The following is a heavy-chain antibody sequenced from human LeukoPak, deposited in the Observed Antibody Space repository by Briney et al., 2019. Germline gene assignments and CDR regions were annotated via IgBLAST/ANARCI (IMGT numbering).Heavy chain of an antibody. CDR2: IYTSGST. D-gene: IGHD3-3*01. CDR3: ARGAAYDFWSGYYFDY. V-gene: IGHV4-4*07. CDR1: GGSISSYY. Sequence: SETLSLTCTVSGGSISSYYWSWIRQPAGKGLEWIGRIYTSGSTNYNPSLKSRVTMSVDTSKNQFSLKLSSVTAADTAVYYRARGAAYDFWSGYYFDYWGQGTLVTVSS. J-gene: IGHJ4*02.